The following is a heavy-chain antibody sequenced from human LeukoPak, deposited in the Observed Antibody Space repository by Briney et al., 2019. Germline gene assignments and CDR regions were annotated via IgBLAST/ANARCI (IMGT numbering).Heavy chain of an antibody. D-gene: IGHD3-16*01. CDR1: GFTFSSYA. CDR2: ISGSGGST. CDR3: AKDYGTYYYYGMDV. Sequence: GGSLRLSCAASGFTFSSYAMSWVRQPPGKGLEGVSAISGSGGSTYYADSVKGRFTISRDNSKNTLYLQMNSLRAEDTAVYYCAKDYGTYYYYGMDVWGQGTTVTVSS. V-gene: IGHV3-23*01. J-gene: IGHJ6*02.